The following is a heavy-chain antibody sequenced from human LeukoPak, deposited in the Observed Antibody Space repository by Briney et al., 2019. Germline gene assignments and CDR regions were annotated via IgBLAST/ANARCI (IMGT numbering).Heavy chain of an antibody. V-gene: IGHV3-30*04. Sequence: GGSLRLSCAASGFTFSSYAMHRVRQAPGKGLEWVAVISYDGSNKYYADSVKGRFTISRDNGKSSVYLQMNSLRGEDTAVYYCARDFLGESGAAGCWGQGTLVTVSS. D-gene: IGHD2-8*02. CDR1: GFTFSSYA. CDR2: ISYDGSNK. CDR3: ARDFLGESGAAGC. J-gene: IGHJ4*02.